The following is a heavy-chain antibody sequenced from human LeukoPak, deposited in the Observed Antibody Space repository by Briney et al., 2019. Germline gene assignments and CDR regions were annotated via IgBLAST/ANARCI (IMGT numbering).Heavy chain of an antibody. CDR1: GFTFDDYT. Sequence: AGGSLILSCAASGFTFDDYTMHWVRPAPGKGLEWVSLIRWDGGSTYYADSVKGRFTISRDNSKNSLYLQMNSLRTEDTALYYCAREMRITIFGVVQMANGAFDIWGQGTMVTVSS. CDR2: IRWDGGST. J-gene: IGHJ3*02. V-gene: IGHV3-43*01. D-gene: IGHD3-3*01. CDR3: AREMRITIFGVVQMANGAFDI.